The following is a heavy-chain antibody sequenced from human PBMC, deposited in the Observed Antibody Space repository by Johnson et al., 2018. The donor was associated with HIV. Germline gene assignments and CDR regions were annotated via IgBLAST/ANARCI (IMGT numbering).Heavy chain of an antibody. V-gene: IGHV3-66*03. D-gene: IGHD2-2*01. CDR2: IYSGGSI. Sequence: VQLVESGGGLIQPGGSLRLSCAASGFTVSSNYMSWVRQAPGKGLEWVSVIYSGGSIGYADSVKGRFTISRDNSKNTLYLQMNSLRAEDTALYYCAKDHMVVVPAAMEAFDIWGQGTMVTVSS. J-gene: IGHJ3*02. CDR1: GFTVSSNY. CDR3: AKDHMVVVPAAMEAFDI.